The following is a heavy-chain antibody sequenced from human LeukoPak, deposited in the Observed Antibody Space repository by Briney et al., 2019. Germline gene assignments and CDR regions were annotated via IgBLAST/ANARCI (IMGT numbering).Heavy chain of an antibody. J-gene: IGHJ4*02. V-gene: IGHV3-30*02. CDR2: IRYDGTNK. D-gene: IGHD2-2*02. CDR3: AKDAIDTHPLYFDS. Sequence: GGSLRLSCAASGFTFSSYGMHWVRQAPGKGLEWVTFIRYDGTNKYYADSVKGRFTISRDNSKNTMYLQMNSLRAEDTAVYFCAKDAIDTHPLYFDSWGQGTLVPVSS. CDR1: GFTFSSYG.